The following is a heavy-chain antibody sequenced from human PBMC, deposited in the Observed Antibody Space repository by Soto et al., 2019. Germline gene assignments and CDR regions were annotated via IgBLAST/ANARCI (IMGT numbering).Heavy chain of an antibody. CDR2: ISHDGASI. D-gene: IGHD3-16*01. J-gene: IGHJ4*02. CDR3: AAVMGSDYDYVWGSLTFDD. Sequence: QVHLVESGGGVVQPGRSLRLSCAASGFIFSDYAIHWVRQAPGKGLECVAVISHDGASIHHAESVQGRFTISRDNSINTVFLQMNSLRAEDTAVYFCAAVMGSDYDYVWGSLTFDDWGQGTLVTVSS. V-gene: IGHV3-30-3*01. CDR1: GFIFSDYA.